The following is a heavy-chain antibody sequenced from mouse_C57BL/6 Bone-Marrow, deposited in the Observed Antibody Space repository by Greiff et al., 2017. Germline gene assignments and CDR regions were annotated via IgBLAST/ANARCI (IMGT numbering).Heavy chain of an antibody. CDR3: VRCGYDGPYWYFDV. V-gene: IGHV10-1*01. D-gene: IGHD2-2*01. CDR1: GFSFNTYA. Sequence: GGGLVQPKGSLNLSCAASGFSFNTYAMNWVRQAPGKGLEWVARIRSKSNNYATYYADSVKDRFTISRDDSESMLYLQMNNLKTEDTAMYYCVRCGYDGPYWYFDVWGTGTTVTVSS. J-gene: IGHJ1*03. CDR2: IRSKSNNYAT.